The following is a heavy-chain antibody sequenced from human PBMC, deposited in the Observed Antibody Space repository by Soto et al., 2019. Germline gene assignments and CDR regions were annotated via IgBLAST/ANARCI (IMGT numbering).Heavy chain of an antibody. V-gene: IGHV1-8*01. CDR2: MNTNSGNT. Sequence: QVKLVQSGAEVKKPGASVKVSCKASGYTFTSYDINWVRQATGQGLEWMGWMNTNSGNTGYAQKFQGRVTMTRNTTISTAYMELSSLRSEDTAVYYCARGGVFFFAAPTNPFDYWGQGTLVTVSS. CDR3: ARGGVFFFAAPTNPFDY. CDR1: GYTFTSYD. J-gene: IGHJ4*02. D-gene: IGHD3-10*01.